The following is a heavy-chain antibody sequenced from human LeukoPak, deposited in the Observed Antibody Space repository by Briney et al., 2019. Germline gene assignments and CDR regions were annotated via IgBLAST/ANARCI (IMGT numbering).Heavy chain of an antibody. J-gene: IGHJ5*02. CDR2: IYYSGST. CDR3: ATLVPAATGWFDP. Sequence: SETLSLTCTVSGGSISSSSYYWGWIRQPPGKGLEWIGYIYYSGSTNYNPSLKSRVTISVDTSKNQFSLKLSSVTAADTAVYYCATLVPAATGWFDPWGQGTLVTVSS. CDR1: GGSISSSSYY. D-gene: IGHD2-2*01. V-gene: IGHV4-61*05.